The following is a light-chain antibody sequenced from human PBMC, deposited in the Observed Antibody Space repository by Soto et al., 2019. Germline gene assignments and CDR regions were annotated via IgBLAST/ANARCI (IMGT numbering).Light chain of an antibody. V-gene: IGKV1-39*01. CDR3: QQSYSTLQT. Sequence: DIQMTQSPSPLSASVGDRVTITCRASQSISSYLNWYQQKPGKAPKLLIYAASSLQSGVPSRFSGSGSGTDFTLTISSLQPEDFATYYCQQSYSTLQTFGQGTKVDIK. CDR2: AAS. CDR1: QSISSY. J-gene: IGKJ1*01.